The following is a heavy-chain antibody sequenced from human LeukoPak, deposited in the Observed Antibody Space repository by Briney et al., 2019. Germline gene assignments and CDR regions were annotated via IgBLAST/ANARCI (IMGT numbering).Heavy chain of an antibody. D-gene: IGHD5-12*01. Sequence: PGGSLRLSCAASGFTFSSYRINWVRQAPGKGLEWVSSISSSSSHRYYAESVKGRFTISRENAKNSVYLQMNSLRAEDTAVYYCARVLLVATIYDGMHVWGQGTTVTVSS. V-gene: IGHV3-21*01. CDR1: GFTFSSYR. CDR2: ISSSSSHR. CDR3: ARVLLVATIYDGMHV. J-gene: IGHJ6*02.